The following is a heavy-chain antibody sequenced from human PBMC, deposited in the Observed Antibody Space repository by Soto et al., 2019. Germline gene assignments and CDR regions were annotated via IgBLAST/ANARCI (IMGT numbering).Heavy chain of an antibody. V-gene: IGHV1-18*01. CDR1: GYTFSSYD. J-gene: IGHJ6*02. Sequence: QVQLVQSGAEVREPGASVKVSCKASGYTFSSYDITWVRQAPGQGLEWMGWISTYTGNTNYAQKLQGRVTMTTDTSTNTAYMDMRSLRSDDTAVYYCARGGGSGPYGRDVWGQGTTVTVSS. D-gene: IGHD3-10*01. CDR3: ARGGGSGPYGRDV. CDR2: ISTYTGNT.